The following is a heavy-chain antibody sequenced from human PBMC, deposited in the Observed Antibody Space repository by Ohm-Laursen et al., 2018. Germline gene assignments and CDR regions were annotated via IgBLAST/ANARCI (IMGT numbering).Heavy chain of an antibody. CDR2: INAYKNDL. CDR3: ARDRDWAIDY. J-gene: IGHJ4*02. CDR1: GFTFSDHG. V-gene: IGHV3-48*02. Sequence: LSLTCAASGFTFSDHGMNWVRQAPGKGLEWLSYINAYKNDLFYADSVKGRFTISRDNAENSLYLQMDRLRDDDTAVYYCARDRDWAIDYWGQGTLVTVSS. D-gene: IGHD3/OR15-3a*01.